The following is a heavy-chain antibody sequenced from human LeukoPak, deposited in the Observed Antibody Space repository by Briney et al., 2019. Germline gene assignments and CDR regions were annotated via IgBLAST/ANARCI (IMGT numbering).Heavy chain of an antibody. CDR2: IYHSGST. CDR1: GGSISSGGYS. CDR3: ARGKGYSGYDFAFDI. D-gene: IGHD5-12*01. V-gene: IGHV4-30-2*01. J-gene: IGHJ3*02. Sequence: SETLSLTCAVSGGSISSGGYSWSWIRQPPGKGLEWIGYIYHSGSTYYNPSLKSRVTISVHRSKNQFSLKLSSVTAADTAVYYCARGKGYSGYDFAFDIWGQGTMVTVSS.